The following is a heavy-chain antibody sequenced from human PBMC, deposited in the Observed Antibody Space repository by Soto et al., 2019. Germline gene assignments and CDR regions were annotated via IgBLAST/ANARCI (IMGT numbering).Heavy chain of an antibody. D-gene: IGHD3-3*01. CDR3: ATVYDFWIYYFDY. CDR1: GYTFTSYA. Sequence: QVQLVQSGAEVKKPRASVKVSCKASGYTFTSYALHWVRQAPGQRLEWMGWINAGNGNTKYSQKFQGRVTITRDTSASTAYMELSSLRSEDTAVYYCATVYDFWIYYFDYWGQGTLVTVSS. J-gene: IGHJ4*02. CDR2: INAGNGNT. V-gene: IGHV1-3*01.